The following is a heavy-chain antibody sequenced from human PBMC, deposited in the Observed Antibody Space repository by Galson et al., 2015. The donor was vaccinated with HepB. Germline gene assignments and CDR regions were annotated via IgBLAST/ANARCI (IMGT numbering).Heavy chain of an antibody. Sequence: SLRLSCAASGFTFSSYAMSWVRQAPGKGLEWVSAISGSGGSTYYADSVKGRFTISRDNSKNTLYLQMNSLRAEDTAVYYCAKDPGNYCSSTSCYFMPINYYYYMDVWGKGTTVTVSS. CDR2: ISGSGGST. J-gene: IGHJ6*03. D-gene: IGHD2-2*01. CDR1: GFTFSSYA. V-gene: IGHV3-23*01. CDR3: AKDPGNYCSSTSCYFMPINYYYYMDV.